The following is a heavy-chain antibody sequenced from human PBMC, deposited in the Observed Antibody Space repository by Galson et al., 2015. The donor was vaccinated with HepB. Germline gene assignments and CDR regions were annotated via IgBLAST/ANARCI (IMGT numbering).Heavy chain of an antibody. Sequence: SLRLSCAASGFTFSSYAMHGVRQAPGKGLEWVAVISDDGSNKYYADSVKGRFTISRDNSKNTLYLQMNSLRAEDTAVYYCARGRMVRGLTLRYDAFGIWGQGTMVTVSS. J-gene: IGHJ3*02. V-gene: IGHV3-30*04. CDR2: ISDDGSNK. CDR1: GFTFSSYA. CDR3: ARGRMVRGLTLRYDAFGI. D-gene: IGHD3-10*01.